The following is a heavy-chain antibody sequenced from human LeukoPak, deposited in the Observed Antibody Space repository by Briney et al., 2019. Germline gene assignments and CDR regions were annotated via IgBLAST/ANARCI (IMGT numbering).Heavy chain of an antibody. V-gene: IGHV3-7*01. CDR1: GFTFSSYW. CDR2: IRQDGSEK. J-gene: IGHJ4*02. Sequence: GGSLRLSCVASGFTFSSYWMSWVRQAPGKGLEWVANIRQDGSEKFYVDSVRGRFTISRDNAKNSLYLQMNSLRAEDTAVYYCARAFPGGDYLLDFDYWGQGTLVTVSS. D-gene: IGHD2-21*02. CDR3: ARAFPGGDYLLDFDY.